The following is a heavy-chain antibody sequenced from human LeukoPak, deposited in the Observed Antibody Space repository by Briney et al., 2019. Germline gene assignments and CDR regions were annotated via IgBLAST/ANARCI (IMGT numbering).Heavy chain of an antibody. D-gene: IGHD6-6*01. J-gene: IGHJ3*02. Sequence: GGSLRLSCAASGFTFSSYSMSWVRQAPGKGLEWVSSISSSSSYIYYADSVKGRLTISRDNAKNSLYLQMNSLRAEDTAVYYCARGGIAARPGDAFDIWGQGTMVTVSS. V-gene: IGHV3-21*03. CDR3: ARGGIAARPGDAFDI. CDR2: ISSSSSYI. CDR1: GFTFSSYS.